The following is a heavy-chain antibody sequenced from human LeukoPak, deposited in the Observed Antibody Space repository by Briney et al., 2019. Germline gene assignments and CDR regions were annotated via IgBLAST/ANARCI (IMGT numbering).Heavy chain of an antibody. CDR3: ATLARRVVDLPHIFDM. CDR1: GYNFSDYS. J-gene: IGHJ3*02. V-gene: IGHV1-2*02. D-gene: IGHD2-2*01. Sequence: ASVKVSCKASGYNFSDYSIHWVRQASGQGLEWMGMMKPKSGATNSAQKFQARLTMTRDTSISTAYMEMNRLKSVDTAVYYCATLARRVVDLPHIFDMWGQGTMVIVSS. CDR2: MKPKSGAT.